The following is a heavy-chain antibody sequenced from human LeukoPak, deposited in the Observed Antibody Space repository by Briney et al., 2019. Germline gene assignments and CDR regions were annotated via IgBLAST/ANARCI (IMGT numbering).Heavy chain of an antibody. Sequence: PSETLSLTCAVYGGSFSGYYWSWIRQPPGKGLEWIGEINHSGSTNYNPSLKSRVTISVDTSKNQFSLKLSSVTAADTAVYYCARDTTMVRGVNFDYSGQGTLVTVSS. CDR3: ARDTTMVRGVNFDY. CDR2: INHSGST. CDR1: GGSFSGYY. J-gene: IGHJ4*02. V-gene: IGHV4-34*01. D-gene: IGHD3-10*01.